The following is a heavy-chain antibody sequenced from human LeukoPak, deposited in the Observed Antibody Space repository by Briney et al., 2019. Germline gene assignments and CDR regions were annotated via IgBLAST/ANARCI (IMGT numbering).Heavy chain of an antibody. CDR1: GFTFSSYS. Sequence: GGSLRLSCAASGFTFSSYSMNWVRQAPAKGLEWVSSISISSSYIYYADSVKGRFTISRDNAKNSLYLQMNSLRAEDTAVYYCARDRTGYYDSSGYEYFQHWGQGTLVTVSS. J-gene: IGHJ1*01. CDR3: ARDRTGYYDSSGYEYFQH. CDR2: ISISSSYI. V-gene: IGHV3-21*01. D-gene: IGHD3-22*01.